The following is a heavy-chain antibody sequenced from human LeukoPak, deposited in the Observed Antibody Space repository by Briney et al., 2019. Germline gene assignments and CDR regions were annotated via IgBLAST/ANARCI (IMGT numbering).Heavy chain of an antibody. V-gene: IGHV4-30-4*01. CDR2: IYYSGST. D-gene: IGHD3-10*01. CDR3: ARGHYGSGSYYLYYFDY. Sequence: SQTLSLTCTVSGGSISSGDYYWSWIRQPPGKGLEWIGNIYYSGSTYYNPSLKSRVTISVDTSKNQFSLKLSSVTAADTAAYYCARGHYGSGSYYLYYFDYWGQGTLVTVSS. CDR1: GGSISSGDYY. J-gene: IGHJ4*02.